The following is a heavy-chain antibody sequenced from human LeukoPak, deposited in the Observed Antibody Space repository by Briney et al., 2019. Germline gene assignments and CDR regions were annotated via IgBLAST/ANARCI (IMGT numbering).Heavy chain of an antibody. V-gene: IGHV1-24*01. CDR3: ARDQKTIFGVVNKGYEN. D-gene: IGHD3-3*01. CDR1: GYTLTELS. Sequence: ASVKVSCKVSGYTLTELSMHWVRQAPGKGLEWMGGFDPEDGETIYAQKFQGRVTMTEDTSTDTAYMELSSLRSDDTAVYYCARDQKTIFGVVNKGYENWGQGTLVTVSS. CDR2: FDPEDGET. J-gene: IGHJ4*02.